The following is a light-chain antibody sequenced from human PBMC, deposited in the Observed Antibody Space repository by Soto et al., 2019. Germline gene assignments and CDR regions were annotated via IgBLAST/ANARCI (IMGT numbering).Light chain of an antibody. Sequence: QSALTQPPSASGSPGQSVTISCTGTSRDVGGYDYVSWYQHHPGKAPKLMIYEVTKRPSGVPDRFAASKSGNTASLTVSGLQAEDESNYFCTSYAGSNNHVIFGGGTKLTVL. CDR2: EVT. J-gene: IGLJ2*01. CDR1: SRDVGGYDY. CDR3: TSYAGSNNHVI. V-gene: IGLV2-8*01.